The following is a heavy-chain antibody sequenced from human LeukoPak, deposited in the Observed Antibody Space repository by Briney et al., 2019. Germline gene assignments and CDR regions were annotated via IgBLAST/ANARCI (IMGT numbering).Heavy chain of an antibody. CDR2: IYYSGST. Sequence: SETLSLTCAVYGGSFSGYYWSWIRQPPGKGLEWIGYIYYSGSTNYNPSLKSRVTISVDTSKNQFSLKLSSVTAADTAVYYCARGGRYDPYYFDYWGQGTLVTVSS. V-gene: IGHV4-59*01. D-gene: IGHD3-9*01. CDR1: GGSFSGYY. J-gene: IGHJ4*02. CDR3: ARGGRYDPYYFDY.